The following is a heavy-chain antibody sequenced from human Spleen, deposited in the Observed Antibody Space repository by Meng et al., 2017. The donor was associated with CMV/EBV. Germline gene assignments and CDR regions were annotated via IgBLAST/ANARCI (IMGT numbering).Heavy chain of an antibody. D-gene: IGHD3-16*01. V-gene: IGHV3-15*01. CDR2: IKSKSDGGTT. J-gene: IGHJ4*02. CDR3: TTDYGYGPDY. Sequence: GALKISCAASGFIFSNAWMSWVRQVPGKGLECVGRIKSKSDGGTTDYVAPVKGRFTISRDDSKSTLYLQMNSLKTEDTAVYYCTTDYGYGPDYWGQGTLVTVSS. CDR1: GFIFSNAW.